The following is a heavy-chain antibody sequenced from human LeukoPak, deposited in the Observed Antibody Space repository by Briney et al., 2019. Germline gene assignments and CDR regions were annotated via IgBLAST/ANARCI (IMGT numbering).Heavy chain of an antibody. V-gene: IGHV3-66*01. D-gene: IGHD3-10*01. J-gene: IGHJ4*02. Sequence: GGSLRLSCAASGFSVSSNYMSWVRQAPGKGLEWVSVIYSGGSTYYADSVKGRFTISRDNSKNTLYLQMNSLRAEDTAVYYCAKEVYYYGSGSYYSANYIDYWGQGTLVTVSS. CDR3: AKEVYYYGSGSYYSANYIDY. CDR2: IYSGGST. CDR1: GFSVSSNY.